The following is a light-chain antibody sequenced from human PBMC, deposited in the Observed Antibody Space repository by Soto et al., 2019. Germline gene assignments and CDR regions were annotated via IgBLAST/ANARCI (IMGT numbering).Light chain of an antibody. J-gene: IGKJ1*01. CDR1: QSVYSN. Sequence: IVMTQSPATLSVSPGERATLSCRASQSVYSNFAWYQQKPGQAPRLLIYAASTRATDIPVRFSGTGSGTDFTLTISSLQSEDFAVYYCQQYHSSPRTFGQGTKVEIK. CDR2: AAS. V-gene: IGKV3-15*01. CDR3: QQYHSSPRT.